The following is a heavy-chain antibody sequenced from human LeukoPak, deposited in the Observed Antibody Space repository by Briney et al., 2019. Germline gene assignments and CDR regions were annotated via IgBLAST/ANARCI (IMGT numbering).Heavy chain of an antibody. V-gene: IGHV3-23*01. Sequence: GGSLRLSCAASGFTFSSYAMSWVRQAPGKGLEWVSFIGGSGGSTYYADSVKGRFTISRDNSKNTLYLQMNSLSPEDTAIYYCAKLWFGELSWVDYWGQGTLVTVSS. CDR1: GFTFSSYA. J-gene: IGHJ4*02. CDR3: AKLWFGELSWVDY. CDR2: IGGSGGST. D-gene: IGHD3-10*01.